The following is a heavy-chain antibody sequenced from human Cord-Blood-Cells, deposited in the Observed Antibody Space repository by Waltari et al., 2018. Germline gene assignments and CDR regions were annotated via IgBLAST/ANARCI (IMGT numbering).Heavy chain of an antibody. CDR3: ARGGPLYYDILTGYFDY. D-gene: IGHD3-9*01. CDR2: INPNSGGT. J-gene: IGHJ4*02. CDR1: GYTFTGYY. Sequence: QVQLVQSGAEVKKPGASVKGSCKASGYTFTGYYMHWVRQAPGQGLEWMGWINPNSGGTNYAQKFQGRVTMTRDTSISTAYMELSRLRSDDTAVYYCARGGPLYYDILTGYFDYWGQGTLVTVSS. V-gene: IGHV1-2*02.